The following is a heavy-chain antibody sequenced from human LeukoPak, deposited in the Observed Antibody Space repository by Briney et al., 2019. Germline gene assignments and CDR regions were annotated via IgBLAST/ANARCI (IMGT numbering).Heavy chain of an antibody. CDR2: IYSGGST. CDR3: LKASDGARGDYANSGYSTCDAFDI. Sequence: PGGSLRLSCAASGLTVSSNYMNWVRQAPGKGLEWVSVIYSGGSTYYADSVKGRFTISRDNSKNTLYLQLDSLRDEDTAVYCCLKASDGARGDYANSGYSTCDAFDIWGQGTMVTVSS. J-gene: IGHJ3*02. V-gene: IGHV3-53*01. CDR1: GLTVSSNY. D-gene: IGHD5-12*01.